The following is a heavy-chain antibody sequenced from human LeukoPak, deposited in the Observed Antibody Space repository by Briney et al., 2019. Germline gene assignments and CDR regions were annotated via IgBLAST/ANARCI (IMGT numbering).Heavy chain of an antibody. CDR2: IYHSGST. CDR1: GYSISSGYY. Sequence: SETLSLTCTVSGYSISSGYYWGWIRQPPGKGLEWIGSIYHSGSTYYNPSLKSRVTVSVDTSKNQFSLKLSSVTAADTAVYYCARDRRGFDWFDYWGQGTLVTVSS. J-gene: IGHJ5*01. CDR3: ARDRRGFDWFDY. V-gene: IGHV4-38-2*02. D-gene: IGHD3-10*01.